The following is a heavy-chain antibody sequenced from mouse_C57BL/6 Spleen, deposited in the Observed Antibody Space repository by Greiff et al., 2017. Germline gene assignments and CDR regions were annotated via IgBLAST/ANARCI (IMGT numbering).Heavy chain of an antibody. CDR1: GYSITSGYY. V-gene: IGHV3-6*01. Sequence: ESGPGLVKPSQSLSLTCSVTGYSITSGYYWNWIRQFPGNKLEWMGYISYDGSNNYIPSLKNRISITRDPSKNQFFLKLNSVTTEDTATYYCAREDGNYGFAYWGQGTLVTVSA. J-gene: IGHJ3*01. CDR2: ISYDGSN. D-gene: IGHD2-1*01. CDR3: AREDGNYGFAY.